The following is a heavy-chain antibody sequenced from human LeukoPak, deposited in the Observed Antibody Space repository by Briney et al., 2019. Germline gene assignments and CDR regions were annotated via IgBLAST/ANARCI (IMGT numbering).Heavy chain of an antibody. CDR1: GYSFTSYW. D-gene: IGHD4-17*01. V-gene: IGHV5-51*01. CDR3: ARWDDYGDFRTSYYFDY. J-gene: IGHJ4*02. Sequence: GESLKICCKGSGYSFTSYWIGWVRQMPGKGLEWMGIIYPGDSDTRYSPSFQGQVTISADKSISTAYLQWSSLKASDTAMYYCARWDDYGDFRTSYYFDYWGQGTLVTVSS. CDR2: IYPGDSDT.